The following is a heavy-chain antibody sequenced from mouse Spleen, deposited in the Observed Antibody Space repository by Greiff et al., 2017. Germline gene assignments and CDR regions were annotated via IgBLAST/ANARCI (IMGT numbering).Heavy chain of an antibody. CDR3: ARSTMGDYDDGDYFDY. CDR2: ISSGSSTI. V-gene: IGHV5-17*01. D-gene: IGHD2-1*01. J-gene: IGHJ2*01. CDR1: GFTFSDYG. Sequence: EVMLVESGGGLVKPGGSLKLSCAASGFTFSDYGMHWVRQAPEKGLEWVAYISSGSSTIYYADTVKGRFTISRDNAKNTLFLQMTSLRSEDTAMYYCARSTMGDYDDGDYFDYWGQGTTLTVSS.